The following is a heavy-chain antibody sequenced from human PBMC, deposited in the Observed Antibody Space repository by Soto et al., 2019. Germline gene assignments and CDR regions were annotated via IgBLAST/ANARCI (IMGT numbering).Heavy chain of an antibody. CDR2: ISYSGNT. CDR1: GDSTSNYY. D-gene: IGHD2-15*01. Sequence: SETLSITCIISGDSTSNYYCSWIRQSPGKGLEWIGYISYSGNTNYNPSLKSRVTISVDTSKDQLSLKVTSVTAADTAMYYCACLRGKRGSPIDYWGQGTQVTVSS. J-gene: IGHJ4*02. CDR3: ACLRGKRGSPIDY. V-gene: IGHV4-59*01.